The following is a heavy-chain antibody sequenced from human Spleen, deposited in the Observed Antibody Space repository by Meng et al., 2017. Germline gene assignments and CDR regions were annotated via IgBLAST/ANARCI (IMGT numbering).Heavy chain of an antibody. J-gene: IGHJ1*01. CDR3: LRGSGGSV. Sequence: QVQLQQSGPGLVQPSGTLSLTCAVSGDSVSSGAWWSWVRQPPGKGLEWIGEVSHSGTTRYNPSLKSRVSMSIDKSKNQFSLKLTSVTAADTAVYHCLRGSGGSVWGQGTLVTVSS. V-gene: IGHV4-4*02. D-gene: IGHD3-10*01. CDR1: GDSVSSGAW. CDR2: VSHSGTT.